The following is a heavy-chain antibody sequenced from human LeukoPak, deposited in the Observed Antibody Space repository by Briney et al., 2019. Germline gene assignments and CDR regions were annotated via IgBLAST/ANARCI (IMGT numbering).Heavy chain of an antibody. CDR3: TRDNNDNGFFDY. CDR1: KFTFSDYS. V-gene: IGHV3-21*01. CDR2: ISSIRNYI. D-gene: IGHD5-12*01. J-gene: IGHJ4*02. Sequence: PGGSLRLSCAASKFTFSDYSMSWVRQAPGKGLEWVSSISSIRNYIYYADSVKGRFTVSRDNAKNSLYLQMNSLRAEDTALYYCTRDNNDNGFFDYWGQGTLVTVSS.